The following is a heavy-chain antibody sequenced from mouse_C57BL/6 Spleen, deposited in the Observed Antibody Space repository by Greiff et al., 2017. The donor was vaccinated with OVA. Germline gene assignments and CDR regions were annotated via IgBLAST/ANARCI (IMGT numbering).Heavy chain of an antibody. V-gene: IGHV5-17*01. CDR2: ISSGSSTI. Sequence: EVKVEESGGGLVKPGGSLKLSCAASGFTFSDYGMHWVRQAPEKGLEWVAYISSGSSTIYYADTVKGRFTISRDNAKNTLFLQMTSLRSEDTAMYYCARAGGYYVDYWGQGTTLTVSS. CDR1: GFTFSDYG. J-gene: IGHJ2*01. CDR3: ARAGGYYVDY.